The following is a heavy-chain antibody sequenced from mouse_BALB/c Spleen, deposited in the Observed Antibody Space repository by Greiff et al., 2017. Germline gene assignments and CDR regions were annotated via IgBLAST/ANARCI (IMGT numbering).Heavy chain of an antibody. D-gene: IGHD2-2*01. CDR3: ARSEGYEGFAY. J-gene: IGHJ3*01. CDR2: IYPGDGDT. V-gene: IGHV1-80*01. Sequence: LVESGAELVRPGSSVKISCKASGYAFSSYWMNWVKQRPGQGLEWIGQIYPGDGDTNYNGKFKGKATLTADKSSSTAYMQLSSLTSEDSAVYFCARSEGYEGFAYWGQGTLVTVSA. CDR1: GYAFSSYW.